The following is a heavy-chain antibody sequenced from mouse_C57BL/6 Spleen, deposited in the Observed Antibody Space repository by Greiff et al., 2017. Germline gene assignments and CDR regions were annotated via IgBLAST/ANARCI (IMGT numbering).Heavy chain of an antibody. CDR1: GYTFTDYY. CDR2: IFPGSGST. V-gene: IGHV1-75*01. D-gene: IGHD2-4*01. CDR3: AREGARDYDGFAY. Sequence: QVQLKESGPELVKPGASVKISCKASGYTFTDYYINWVKQRPGQGLEWIGWIFPGSGSTYYNEKFKGKATLTVDKSSSTAYMLLSSLTSEDSAVYFCAREGARDYDGFAYWGQGTLVTVSA. J-gene: IGHJ3*01.